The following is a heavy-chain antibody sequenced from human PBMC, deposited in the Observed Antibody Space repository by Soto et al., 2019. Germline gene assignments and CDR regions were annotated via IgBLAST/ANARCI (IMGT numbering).Heavy chain of an antibody. CDR3: ARDGYYYDSSGYQRVYXFDY. D-gene: IGHD3-22*01. J-gene: IGHJ4*02. V-gene: IGHV4-39*07. CDR1: GASISNSNYY. CDR2: IDYSGPT. Sequence: SETLSLTCTVSGASISNSNYYWGWIRQPPGKGLEWIGSIDYSGPTFYSPSLKSRVTISVDTSESQFSLKLSSVTAADTAVYYCARDGYYYDSSGYQRVYXFDYWGQXTLVTVSS.